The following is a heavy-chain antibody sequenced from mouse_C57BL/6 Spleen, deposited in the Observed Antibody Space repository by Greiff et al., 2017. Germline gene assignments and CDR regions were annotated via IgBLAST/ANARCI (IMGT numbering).Heavy chain of an antibody. CDR2: IRNKANGYTT. CDR1: GFTFTDYY. Sequence: EVNVVESGGGLVHPGGSLSLSCAASGFTFTDYYMSWVRQPPGKALEWLGFIRNKANGYTTEYSASVKGRFTISRDNSQSILYLQMNALRAEDSATYYCARCDYGDKAWFAYWGQGTLVTVSA. CDR3: ARCDYGDKAWFAY. D-gene: IGHD2-4*01. V-gene: IGHV7-3*01. J-gene: IGHJ3*01.